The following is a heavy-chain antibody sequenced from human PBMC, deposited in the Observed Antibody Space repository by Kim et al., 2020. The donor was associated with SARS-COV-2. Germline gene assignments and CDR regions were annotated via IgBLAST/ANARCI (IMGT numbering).Heavy chain of an antibody. J-gene: IGHJ6*03. Sequence: TYYNPSLKSRVTISVETSKNQFSLKLSSVTAADTAVYYCARLMGYYMDVWGKGTTVTISS. CDR3: ARLMGYYMDV. V-gene: IGHV4-39*01. D-gene: IGHD3-10*01. CDR2: T.